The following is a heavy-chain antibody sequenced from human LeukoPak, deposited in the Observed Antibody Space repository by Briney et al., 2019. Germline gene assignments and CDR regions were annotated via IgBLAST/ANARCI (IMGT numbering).Heavy chain of an antibody. Sequence: SETLSLTCAVYGGSFSGYYWSWIRQPPGKGLEWMGEINHSGSTNYNPSLKSRVTISVDTSKNQFSLKLSSVTAADTAVYYCARGRPGITIFGVVIGGLLFDYWGQGTLVTVSS. CDR1: GGSFSGYY. V-gene: IGHV4-34*01. D-gene: IGHD3-3*01. CDR3: ARGRPGITIFGVVIGGLLFDY. J-gene: IGHJ4*02. CDR2: INHSGST.